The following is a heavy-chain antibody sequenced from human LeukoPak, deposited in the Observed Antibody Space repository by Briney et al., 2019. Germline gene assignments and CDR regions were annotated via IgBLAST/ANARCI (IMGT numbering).Heavy chain of an antibody. CDR1: GFTFSNYA. CDR3: ARNVQWLAYYFDY. CDR2: LTGRGDSA. Sequence: PGGSLRLSCGASGFTFSNYAMYWVRPAPGRGREWVSGLTGRGDSAYYADSVKGRFTISRDNSKNTLYLQMNSLRAEDTAVYYCARNVQWLAYYFDYWGQGTLVTVSS. D-gene: IGHD6-19*01. V-gene: IGHV3-23*01. J-gene: IGHJ4*02.